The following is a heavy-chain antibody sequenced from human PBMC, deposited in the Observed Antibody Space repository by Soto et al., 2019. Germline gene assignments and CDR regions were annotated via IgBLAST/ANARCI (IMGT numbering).Heavy chain of an antibody. Sequence: GGSLRLSCAASGFTFSNYGMSWLRQAPGKGLEWISAISGSEGTTYYRDSVKGRFIISRDNSKSTVYLRINSLKIEDTAVYYCAKAPANVPWWFAPWGQGTLVTVSS. V-gene: IGHV3-23*01. CDR3: AKAPANVPWWFAP. J-gene: IGHJ5*02. CDR2: ISGSEGTT. CDR1: GFTFSNYG.